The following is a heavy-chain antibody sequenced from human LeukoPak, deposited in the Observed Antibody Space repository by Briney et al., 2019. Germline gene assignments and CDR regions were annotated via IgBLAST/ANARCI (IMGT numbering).Heavy chain of an antibody. D-gene: IGHD4-17*01. Sequence: SETLSLTCTVSGGSISSTSYYWGWVRQPPGKGLEWIGSFYYSGSTYYNPSLKSRVTISVDTSKTQFSLKLSSVTAADTAVYYCARHLVNGDYFDYWGQGTLVTVSS. V-gene: IGHV4-39*01. CDR1: GGSISSTSYY. J-gene: IGHJ4*02. CDR2: FYYSGST. CDR3: ARHLVNGDYFDY.